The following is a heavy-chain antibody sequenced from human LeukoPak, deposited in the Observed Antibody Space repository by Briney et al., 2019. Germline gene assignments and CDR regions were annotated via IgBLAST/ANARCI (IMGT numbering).Heavy chain of an antibody. J-gene: IGHJ4*02. CDR2: SKNKANSYTT. CDR1: GFTISDHH. CDR3: ARLAAAGPDY. D-gene: IGHD6-13*01. Sequence: GGSLRLSCAASGFTISDHHMDWVRQAPGKGLEWVGRSKNKANSYTTEYAAPVKGRFTISRDESTNSLYLQMNSLKTEDTAVYHCARLAAAGPDYWGQGTLVTVSS. V-gene: IGHV3-72*01.